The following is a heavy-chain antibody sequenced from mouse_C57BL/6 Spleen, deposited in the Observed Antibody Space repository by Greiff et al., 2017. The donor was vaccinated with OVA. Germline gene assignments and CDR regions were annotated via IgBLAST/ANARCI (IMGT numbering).Heavy chain of an antibody. D-gene: IGHD2-1*01. J-gene: IGHJ4*01. CDR3: ARWMGNPYAMDY. CDR2: IYPRSGNT. CDR1: GYTFTSYG. V-gene: IGHV1-81*01. Sequence: QVQLKESGAELARPGASVKLSCKASGYTFTSYGISWVKQRTGQGLEWIGEIYPRSGNTYYNEKFKGKATLTADKSSSTAYMELRSLTSEDSAVYFCARWMGNPYAMDYWGQGTSVTVSS.